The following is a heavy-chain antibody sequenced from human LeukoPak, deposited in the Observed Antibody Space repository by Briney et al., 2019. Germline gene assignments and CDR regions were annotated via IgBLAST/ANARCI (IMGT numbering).Heavy chain of an antibody. D-gene: IGHD3-10*01. CDR2: LYPSGSS. CDR3: ARDLSGSLYFDY. CDR1: GASISPYY. J-gene: IGHJ4*01. Sequence: SETLSLTCTVSGASISPYYWNWIRQSAGKGLEWIGRLYPSGSSDYSPSLKSRVTMSVDTSKNQFSLKVTSVTAADTAIYFCARDLSGSLYFDYWGHGILVTVSA. V-gene: IGHV4-4*07.